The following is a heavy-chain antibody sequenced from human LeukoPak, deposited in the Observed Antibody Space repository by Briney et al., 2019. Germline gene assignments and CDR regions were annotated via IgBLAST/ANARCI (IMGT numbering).Heavy chain of an antibody. CDR2: IYSGVSDT. CDR3: ARRRGDNWESYYNYYMDI. D-gene: IGHD4-23*01. Sequence: GESLKISCKGSGYSFSNYWIVWVRQMPGKGLEWMGIIYSGVSDTRYSPSFQGQVSISADKYISTAYLQWSSLKASDTAMYYCARRRGDNWESYYNYYMDIWGKGTTVTVSS. J-gene: IGHJ6*03. CDR1: GYSFSNYW. V-gene: IGHV5-51*01.